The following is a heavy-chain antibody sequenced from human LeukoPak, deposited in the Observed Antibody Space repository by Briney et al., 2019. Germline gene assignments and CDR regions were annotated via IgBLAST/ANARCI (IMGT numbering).Heavy chain of an antibody. CDR3: ARPGVASYSGFPWDWFDP. Sequence: GASVKVSCKASGYTFTVYYMHWVRQAPGQGLEWMGWINPNSGGTNFAQKLQGRVTMTRDTSISTAYMELSRLRSDDTAVYYCARPGVASYSGFPWDWFDPWGQGTLVTVSS. CDR1: GYTFTVYY. V-gene: IGHV1-2*02. J-gene: IGHJ5*02. CDR2: INPNSGGT. D-gene: IGHD5-12*01.